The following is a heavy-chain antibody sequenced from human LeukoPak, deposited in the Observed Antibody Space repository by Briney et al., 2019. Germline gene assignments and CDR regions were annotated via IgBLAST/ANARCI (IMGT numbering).Heavy chain of an antibody. CDR3: ARAVLDFWSGYASLDYFDY. Sequence: ASVKVSCKASGYTFTSYGISWVRQAPGEGREGMGWISAYNGNTNYAQKLQGRVTMTTDTYKSTAYMELRSLRSDDTAVYYCARAVLDFWSGYASLDYFDYWGQGTLVTVSS. CDR2: ISAYNGNT. CDR1: GYTFTSYG. D-gene: IGHD3-3*01. J-gene: IGHJ4*02. V-gene: IGHV1-18*01.